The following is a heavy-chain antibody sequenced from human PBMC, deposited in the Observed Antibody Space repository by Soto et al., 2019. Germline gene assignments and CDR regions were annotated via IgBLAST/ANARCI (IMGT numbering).Heavy chain of an antibody. J-gene: IGHJ4*02. D-gene: IGHD2-2*02. CDR1: GYTFTSYG. CDR2: ISAYNGNT. V-gene: IGHV1-18*04. CDR3: ARDLAHCSSTGCYRGATGY. Sequence: QVQLVQSGAEVKKPGASVKVSCKASGYTFTSYGISWVRQAPGQGLEWMGWISAYNGNTNYAQKLQGRVTMTTDTSTSTAYMELRSLRSDDTAVSYCARDLAHCSSTGCYRGATGYWGQGTLVTVSS.